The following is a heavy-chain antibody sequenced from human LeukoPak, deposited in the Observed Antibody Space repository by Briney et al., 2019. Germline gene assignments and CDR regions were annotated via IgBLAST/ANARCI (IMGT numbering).Heavy chain of an antibody. CDR2: IHHSGTT. J-gene: IGHJ5*02. D-gene: IGHD3-10*01. CDR3: ARNLLPYFGELDP. Sequence: TLSLTCTVSGGSISTDNYYWSWVRQSPVKGLEWLGYIHHSGTTYYNPSLRSRVSISVDTSKNQFSLNLISVTAADTAVYYCARNLLPYFGELDPWGRGTLVTVSS. V-gene: IGHV4-31*03. CDR1: GGSISTDNYY.